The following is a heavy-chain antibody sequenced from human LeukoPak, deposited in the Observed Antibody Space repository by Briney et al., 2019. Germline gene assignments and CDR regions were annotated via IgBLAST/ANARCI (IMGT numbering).Heavy chain of an antibody. D-gene: IGHD3-16*01. CDR1: GGSISSHY. CDR2: ISSSSSYI. CDR3: ARDWGYYYYYGMDV. Sequence: ETLSLTCTVSGGSISSHYWSWIRQPPGKGLEWVSSISSSSSYIYYADSVKGRFTVSRDNAKNSLYLQMNSLRAEDTAVYYCARDWGYYYYYGMDVWGQGTTVTVSS. V-gene: IGHV3-21*01. J-gene: IGHJ6*02.